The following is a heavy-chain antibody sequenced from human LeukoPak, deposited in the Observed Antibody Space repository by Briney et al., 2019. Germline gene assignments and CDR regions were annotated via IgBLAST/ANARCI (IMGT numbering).Heavy chain of an antibody. Sequence: PGGSLRLSCAASGFTFDDYAMHWVRQAPGEGLEWVSGISWNSGSIGYADSVKGRFTISRDNSKNTLYLQMNSLRAEDTAVYYCAKYSRVGTTRDLAYWGQGTLVTVSS. D-gene: IGHD1-26*01. J-gene: IGHJ4*02. CDR3: AKYSRVGTTRDLAY. CDR2: ISWNSGSI. V-gene: IGHV3-9*01. CDR1: GFTFDDYA.